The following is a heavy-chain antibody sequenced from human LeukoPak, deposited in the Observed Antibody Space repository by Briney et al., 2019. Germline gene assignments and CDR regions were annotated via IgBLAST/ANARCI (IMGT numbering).Heavy chain of an antibody. Sequence: ASVKVSCKVSGYTLTELSMHWVRQAPGKGLEWMGGFDPEDGETIYAQKFQGKVTMTEDTSTDTAYMELSSLRSEDTAVYYCATGLSSGSFDDYWGQGTLVTVSS. CDR3: ATGLSSGSFDDY. J-gene: IGHJ4*02. D-gene: IGHD6-19*01. V-gene: IGHV1-24*01. CDR1: GYTLTELS. CDR2: FDPEDGET.